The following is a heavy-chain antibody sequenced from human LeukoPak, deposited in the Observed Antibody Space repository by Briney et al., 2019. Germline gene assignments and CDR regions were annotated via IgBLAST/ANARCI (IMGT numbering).Heavy chain of an antibody. CDR3: ARGLDYGWGYFQH. J-gene: IGHJ1*01. V-gene: IGHV4-30-4*01. CDR1: GGSISSGDYY. Sequence: PSETLSLTCTVSGGSISSGDYYWSWIRQPPGKGLEWIGYIYYSGSTYYNPSLKSRVTISVDTSKNQCSLKLSSVTAADTAVYYCARGLDYGWGYFQHWGQGTLVTVSS. CDR2: IYYSGST. D-gene: IGHD3-16*01.